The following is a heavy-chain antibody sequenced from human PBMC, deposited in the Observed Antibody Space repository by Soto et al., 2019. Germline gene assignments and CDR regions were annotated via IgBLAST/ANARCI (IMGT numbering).Heavy chain of an antibody. J-gene: IGHJ4*02. CDR2: ISSSSGSI. CDR1: GFTFSSYT. Sequence: GGSLRLSCAASGFTFSSYTMNWVRQAPGKGLEWVSSISSSSGSIYYADSVKGRFTISRDNAKSSLYLQMNSLRAEDTAVYYCARAYYDILTGYPDYWGQGVLVTVSS. V-gene: IGHV3-21*01. D-gene: IGHD3-9*01. CDR3: ARAYYDILTGYPDY.